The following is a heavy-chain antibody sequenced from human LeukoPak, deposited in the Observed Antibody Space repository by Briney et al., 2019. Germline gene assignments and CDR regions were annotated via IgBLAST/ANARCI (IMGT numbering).Heavy chain of an antibody. J-gene: IGHJ3*02. V-gene: IGHV4-4*09. CDR1: GGSISSYY. CDR2: IYTSGST. D-gene: IGHD3-3*01. Sequence: PSETLSLTCTVSGGSISSYYWSWIRQPPGKGLEWIGYIYTSGSTNYNPSLKSRVTISVDTSKNQFSLKLSSVTAADTAVYYCARQGPTSGVVISDAFDIWGQGTMVTVSS. CDR3: ARQGPTSGVVISDAFDI.